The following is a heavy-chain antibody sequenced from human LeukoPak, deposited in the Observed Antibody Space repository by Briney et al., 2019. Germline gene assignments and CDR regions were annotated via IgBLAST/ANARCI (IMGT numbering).Heavy chain of an antibody. J-gene: IGHJ4*02. CDR1: GFTLTNYA. Sequence: GGSLRLSCAASGFTLTNYAMSWVRQAPGKGLEWVSALSTSGGSAYYADSVRGRFIISRDNSKNTLYLLMNSLSGEDTAVYHCAKDKAGTFDYWGQGNLVTGSS. CDR3: AKDKAGTFDY. D-gene: IGHD1-1*01. CDR2: LSTSGGSA. V-gene: IGHV3-23*01.